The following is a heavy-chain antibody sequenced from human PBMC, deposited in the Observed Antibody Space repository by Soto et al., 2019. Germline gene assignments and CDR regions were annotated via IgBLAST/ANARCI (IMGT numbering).Heavy chain of an antibody. V-gene: IGHV1-18*04. J-gene: IGHJ5*02. Sequence: GASVKVSCKASGYTFTSYYMHWVRQAPGQGLEWMGWISAYNGNTNYAQKLQGRVTMTTDTSTSTAYMELRSLRSDDTAVYYCARDYYDILTGYYKRHRWFDPWGQGTLVTVSS. CDR1: GYTFTSYY. CDR3: ARDYYDILTGYYKRHRWFDP. CDR2: ISAYNGNT. D-gene: IGHD3-9*01.